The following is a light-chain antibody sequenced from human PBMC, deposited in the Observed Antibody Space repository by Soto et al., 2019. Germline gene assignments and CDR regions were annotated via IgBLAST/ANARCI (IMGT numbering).Light chain of an antibody. Sequence: DIQMTQSPSTLYASVGDRVTITCRANQSISRWLAWYQQTTGKAPKLLIYDAYSLVSGVPSRFSGSGSGTECTLTLSSLQPYYFATYSCQQYNSHFWSCGRGTKMEIK. CDR1: QSISRW. CDR2: DAY. V-gene: IGKV1-5*01. J-gene: IGKJ1*01. CDR3: QQYNSHFWS.